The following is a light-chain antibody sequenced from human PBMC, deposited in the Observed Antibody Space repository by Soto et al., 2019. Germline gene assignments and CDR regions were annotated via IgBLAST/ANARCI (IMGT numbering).Light chain of an antibody. Sequence: EIVLTQSPGTLSLSPGQRATLSCRASQSISNSYLAWYQHKPGQPPRLLIHGASTRATGIPDRFSGSQSGTDLALTRRGLEPVESAVFYCQHYGASPYTFGLGTKLEIK. CDR2: GAS. CDR1: QSISNSY. J-gene: IGKJ2*01. V-gene: IGKV3-20*01. CDR3: QHYGASPYT.